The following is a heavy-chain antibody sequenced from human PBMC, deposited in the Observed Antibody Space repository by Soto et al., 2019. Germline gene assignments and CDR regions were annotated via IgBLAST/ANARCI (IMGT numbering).Heavy chain of an antibody. Sequence: SETLSLTCTVPGGSISSYYWSWIPQPPGKGLEWIGYIYYSGGTNYNPSLKSRVTISVDTSKNQFSLRLSSVTAADTAMYYCAGSRTRGVIIGYWGQRTLVTVSS. CDR3: AGSRTRGVIIGY. V-gene: IGHV4-59*01. J-gene: IGHJ4*02. D-gene: IGHD3-10*01. CDR1: GGSISSYY. CDR2: IYYSGGT.